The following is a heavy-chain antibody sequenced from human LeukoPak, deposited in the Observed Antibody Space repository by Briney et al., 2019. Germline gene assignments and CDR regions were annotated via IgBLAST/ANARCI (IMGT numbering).Heavy chain of an antibody. CDR1: GGTFSSYA. J-gene: IGHJ5*02. CDR2: IIPIFGTA. D-gene: IGHD3-22*01. CDR3: ARGTYDSSGYYVWFDP. V-gene: IGHV1-69*05. Sequence: ASVKVSCKASGGTFSSYAISWVRQAPGQGLEWMGGIIPIFGTANYAQKFQGRVTITTDESTSTAYMELSSLRSEDTAVYYCARGTYDSSGYYVWFDPWGQGTLVTVSS.